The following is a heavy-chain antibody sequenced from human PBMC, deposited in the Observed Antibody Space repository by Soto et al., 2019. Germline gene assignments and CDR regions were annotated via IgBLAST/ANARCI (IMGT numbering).Heavy chain of an antibody. CDR3: ARVSLRGLFLGTFDN. Sequence: QVQLVQSGAEVKKPGSSVKVSCKASGGTFNTHTISWVRQAPGQGLEWMGGIIPIFGTTNYAQNFQGRVTITADKPTRTAYRGLSSRISEDTAVYSWARVSLRGLFLGTFDNWGQGPLVTVSS. CDR2: IIPIFGTT. CDR1: GGTFNTHT. V-gene: IGHV1-69*06. D-gene: IGHD3-10*01. J-gene: IGHJ4*02.